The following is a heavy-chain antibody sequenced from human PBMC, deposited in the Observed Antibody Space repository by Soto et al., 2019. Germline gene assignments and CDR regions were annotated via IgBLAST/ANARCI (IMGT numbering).Heavy chain of an antibody. D-gene: IGHD3-3*01. V-gene: IGHV2-26*01. J-gene: IGHJ4*02. CDR2: IFSDDGK. CDR3: ARTFGLIISDS. CDR1: GFSLNHPKMG. Sequence: QVTLKESGPVLVKPTETLTLTCTVSGFSLNHPKMGVSWNRQPPGKALEWLAHIFSDDGKSYSTSLKSRLPISRDTSESQVFLTMTNVDPVDTATYDCARTFGLIISDSWGQGSLVTVSS.